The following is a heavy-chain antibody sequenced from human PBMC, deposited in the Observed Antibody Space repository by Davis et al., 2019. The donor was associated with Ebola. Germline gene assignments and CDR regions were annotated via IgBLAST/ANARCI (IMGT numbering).Heavy chain of an antibody. Sequence: SVKVSCKASGGTFSSYAISWVRQAPGQGLEWMGMINPNDGRTIYAQKFQGRVTITRDTSASTAYMELSSLRSEDTAVYFCARDEFDYWGQGTLVTVSS. J-gene: IGHJ4*02. CDR2: INPNDGRT. CDR1: GGTFSSYA. CDR3: ARDEFDY. V-gene: IGHV1-69*04.